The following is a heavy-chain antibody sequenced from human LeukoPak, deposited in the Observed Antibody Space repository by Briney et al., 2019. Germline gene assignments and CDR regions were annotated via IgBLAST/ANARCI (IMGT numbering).Heavy chain of an antibody. J-gene: IGHJ4*02. CDR3: ARAGFTFSDYFGSFFDY. CDR2: IIPIFGTA. V-gene: IGHV1-69*06. CDR1: GGTFSSYA. Sequence: SVKVSCKASGGTFSSYAISWVRQAPGQGLEWMGGIIPIFGTANYAQKFRGRVAITADKSTRTAYMELSSLRSEDTAVYYCARAGFTFSDYFGSFFDYWGQGTLVTVSS. D-gene: IGHD3-10*01.